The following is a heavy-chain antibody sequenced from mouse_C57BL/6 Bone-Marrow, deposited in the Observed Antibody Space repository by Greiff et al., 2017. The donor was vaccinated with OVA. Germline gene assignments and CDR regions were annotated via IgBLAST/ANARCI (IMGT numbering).Heavy chain of an antibody. V-gene: IGHV1-81*01. Sequence: VQLQQSGAELARPGASVKLSCKASGYTFTSYGISWVKQRTGQGLEWIGEIYPRSGNTYYNEKLKGKATLTADKSSSTAYMELRSLTSEDSAVYFCARDYSNSFGGFAYWGQGTLVTVSA. CDR1: GYTFTSYG. CDR2: IYPRSGNT. D-gene: IGHD2-5*01. CDR3: ARDYSNSFGGFAY. J-gene: IGHJ3*01.